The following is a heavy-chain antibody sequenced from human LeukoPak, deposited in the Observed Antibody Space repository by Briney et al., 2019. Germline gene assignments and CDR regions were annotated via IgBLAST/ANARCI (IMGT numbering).Heavy chain of an antibody. CDR1: GFTFSDYS. D-gene: IGHD3-10*02. CDR2: ISTRGSYI. J-gene: IGHJ6*04. CDR3: AELGITMIGGV. V-gene: IGHV3-21*01. Sequence: GALRLSCIASGFTFSDYSFNWVRQAPGKGLEWVSCISTRGSYIYYADSVKGRFTISRDNAKNSLYLQMNSLRAEDTAVYYCAELGITMIGGVWGKGTTVTISS.